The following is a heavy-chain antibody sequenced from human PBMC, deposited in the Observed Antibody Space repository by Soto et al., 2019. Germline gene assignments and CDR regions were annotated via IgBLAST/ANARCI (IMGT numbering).Heavy chain of an antibody. CDR1: GFTFSSYG. D-gene: IGHD1-26*01. J-gene: IGHJ4*02. CDR2: ISYDGSNK. CDR3: AKGGIVDTVVGY. V-gene: IGHV3-30*18. Sequence: QVQLVESGGGVVQPGRSLRLSCAASGFTFSSYGMHWVRQAPGKGLEWVAVISYDGSNKYYADSVKGRFTISRDNSKNTLYLQMNSLRAEDTAVYYCAKGGIVDTVVGYWGQGTLVTVSS.